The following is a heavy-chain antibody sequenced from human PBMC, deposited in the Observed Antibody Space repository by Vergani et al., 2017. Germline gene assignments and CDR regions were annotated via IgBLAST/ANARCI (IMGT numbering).Heavy chain of an antibody. V-gene: IGHV1-69*08. CDR1: GGTFSSFT. Sequence: QVQLVQSGAEVKKPGSSVKVSCKASGGTFSSFTISWFRQAPGQGLEWMGRIIPILGIANYAQKFQGRVTITADKSTSTAYMELSSLRSEDTAVYYCARDLGYCSGGSCSYWGQGTLVTVSS. CDR2: IIPILGIA. CDR3: ARDLGYCSGGSCSY. D-gene: IGHD2-15*01. J-gene: IGHJ4*02.